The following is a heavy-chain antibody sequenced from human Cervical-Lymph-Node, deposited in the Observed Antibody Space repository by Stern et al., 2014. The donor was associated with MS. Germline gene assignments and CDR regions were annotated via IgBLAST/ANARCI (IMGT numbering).Heavy chain of an antibody. Sequence: QVTLKESGPALMKPTQTLTLTCTFSGFSLTTNGMCVNWIRQAPGKALEWLARIDWGDDKYYSTSLKTRLTISKDTSQKQVVLPMTNMDPVDTATYYWARIRTTDCGDDYWGRGTLVTVPS. V-gene: IGHV2-70*15. CDR3: ARIRTTDCGDDY. CDR2: IDWGDDK. J-gene: IGHJ4*02. CDR1: GFSLTTNGMC. D-gene: IGHD2/OR15-2a*01.